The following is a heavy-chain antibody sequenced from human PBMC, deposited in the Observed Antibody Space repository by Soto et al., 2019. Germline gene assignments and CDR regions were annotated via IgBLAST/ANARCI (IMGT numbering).Heavy chain of an antibody. CDR3: ARGVDIVVVVAATHDAFDT. CDR1: GFTFISDG. Sequence: GGSLRLSCAASGFTFISDGMHWVRQAPGKGLEWVAVIWYDGSNKYYADSVKGRFTISRDNSKNTLYLQMNSLRAEDTAVYYCARGVDIVVVVAATHDAFDTWGQGTMVSVSS. J-gene: IGHJ3*02. CDR2: IWYDGSNK. V-gene: IGHV3-33*01. D-gene: IGHD2-15*01.